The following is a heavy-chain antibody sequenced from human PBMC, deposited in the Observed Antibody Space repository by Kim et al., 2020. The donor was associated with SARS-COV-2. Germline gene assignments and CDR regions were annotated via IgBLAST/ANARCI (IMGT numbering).Heavy chain of an antibody. CDR3: ARDFIPRSWERPY. J-gene: IGHJ4*02. Sequence: SETLSLTCTVSGGSISSGGYYWSWIRQHPGKGPEWIGYIYYSGSTYYNPSLKSRVTISVDTSKNQFSLKLSSVTAADTAVYYCARDFIPRSWERPYWGQGILVTVSS. CDR1: GGSISSGGYY. D-gene: IGHD1-1*01. CDR2: IYYSGST. V-gene: IGHV4-31*03.